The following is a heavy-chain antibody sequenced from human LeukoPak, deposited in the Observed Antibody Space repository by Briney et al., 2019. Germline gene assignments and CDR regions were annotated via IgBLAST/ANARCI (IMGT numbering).Heavy chain of an antibody. D-gene: IGHD3-10*01. J-gene: IGHJ6*03. CDR1: GYSISSGQH. V-gene: IGHV4-38-2*02. CDR3: ARGIMVRGVIDYYYMDV. Sequence: SETLSLTCIVSGYSISSGQHWGRIRQPPGKGLEWIARMYDSGSTNYNPSLRSRVTISVDTSKKQFSLELTSVSAADTAVYYCARGIMVRGVIDYYYMDVWGKGTTVTISS. CDR2: MYDSGST.